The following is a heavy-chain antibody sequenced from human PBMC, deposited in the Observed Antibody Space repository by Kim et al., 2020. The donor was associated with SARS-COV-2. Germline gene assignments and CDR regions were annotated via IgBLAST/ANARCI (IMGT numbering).Heavy chain of an antibody. CDR2: IYYSGST. CDR1: GGSVSSGSYY. CDR3: ARDLGGSSDAFDI. Sequence: SETLSLTCTVSGGSVSSGSYYWSWIRQRPGKGLEWIAYIYYSGSTNYNPSLKSRVTISLDTSKNQFSLKLSSVTAADTAVYYCARDLGGSSDAFDIWGQGTMVTVSS. V-gene: IGHV4-61*01. J-gene: IGHJ3*02.